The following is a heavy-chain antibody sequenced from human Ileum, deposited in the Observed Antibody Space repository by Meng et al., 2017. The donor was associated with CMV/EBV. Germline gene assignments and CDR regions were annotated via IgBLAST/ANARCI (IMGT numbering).Heavy chain of an antibody. V-gene: IGHV1-18*01. CDR2: IYIYNGDT. CDR3: ARDLRPFCSTTSCYTASDH. D-gene: IGHD2-2*02. CDR1: FTSFG. Sequence: FTSFGISWVRQAPGQGLEWMGLIYIYNGDTDYAQKFQDRVTMTTDTSTSTAYMELKSLGSDATAVYYCARDLRPFCSTTSCYTASDHWGQGTLVTVSS. J-gene: IGHJ4*02.